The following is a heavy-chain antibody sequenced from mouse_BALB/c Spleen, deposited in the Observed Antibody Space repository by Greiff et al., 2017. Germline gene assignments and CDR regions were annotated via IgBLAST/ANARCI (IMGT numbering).Heavy chain of an antibody. V-gene: IGHV5-17*02. D-gene: IGHD1-1*02. CDR1: GFTFSSFG. Sequence: EVQRVESGGGLVQPGGSRKLSCAASGFTFSSFGMHWVRQAPEKGLEWVAYISSGSSTIYYADTVKGRFTISRDNPKNTLFLQMTSLRSEDTAMYYCARDYAKRGFAYWGQGTLVTVSA. J-gene: IGHJ3*01. CDR2: ISSGSSTI. CDR3: ARDYAKRGFAY.